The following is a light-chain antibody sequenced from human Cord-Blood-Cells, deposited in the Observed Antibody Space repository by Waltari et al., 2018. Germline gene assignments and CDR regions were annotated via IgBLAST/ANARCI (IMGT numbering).Light chain of an antibody. Sequence: DTQMTQPPSSLSTSVGDRVTIPGRASQATSHYFAWYQQKPGKVPKLLIYAASTLQSGVPSRFSGSGSGTDFTLTISRLQPEDVAAYYCQKYNSAPFTFGPGTKVDIK. CDR1: QATSHY. CDR3: QKYNSAPFT. CDR2: AAS. J-gene: IGKJ3*01. V-gene: IGKV1-27*01.